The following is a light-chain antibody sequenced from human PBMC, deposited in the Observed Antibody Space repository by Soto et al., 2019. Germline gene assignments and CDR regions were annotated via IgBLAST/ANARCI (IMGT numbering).Light chain of an antibody. CDR3: QQYNNWPPWT. Sequence: EIVMTQSPATLSVSPGERATLSCRASQSVSSNLAWYQQKPGQAPRLLIYGASTRATGIPARFSGSGSGTDLTLPISSLQSEDFAGYYCQQYNNWPPWTFGQGTKVEIK. J-gene: IGKJ1*01. CDR1: QSVSSN. CDR2: GAS. V-gene: IGKV3-15*01.